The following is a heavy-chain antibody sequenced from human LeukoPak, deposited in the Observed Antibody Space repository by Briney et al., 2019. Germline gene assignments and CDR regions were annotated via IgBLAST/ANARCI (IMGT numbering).Heavy chain of an antibody. CDR3: AREFVGYCSSTSCPPAFDI. V-gene: IGHV4-61*02. Sequence: PSETLSLTCTVSGGSISSGSYYWSWIRQPAGKGLEWIGRIYTSGSTNYNPSLKSRVTISVDTSKNQFSLKLSSVTAADTAVYYCAREFVGYCSSTSCPPAFDIWGQGTMVTVSS. J-gene: IGHJ3*02. CDR2: IYTSGST. CDR1: GGSISSGSYY. D-gene: IGHD2-2*01.